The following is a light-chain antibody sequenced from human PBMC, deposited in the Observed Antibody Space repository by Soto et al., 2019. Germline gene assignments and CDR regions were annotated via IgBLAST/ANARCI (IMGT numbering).Light chain of an antibody. CDR2: LAS. J-gene: IGKJ2*01. CDR1: QHITND. V-gene: IGKV1-17*01. Sequence: DIQMTQSPSSLSASVGDTVTITCRASQHITNDCAWYQQKAGRAPKCLILLASRLQTGVPSRFSGSGSETEFTLTISSLQPEDFATYYCLLHNGYPPVFGQGTKVEIK. CDR3: LLHNGYPPV.